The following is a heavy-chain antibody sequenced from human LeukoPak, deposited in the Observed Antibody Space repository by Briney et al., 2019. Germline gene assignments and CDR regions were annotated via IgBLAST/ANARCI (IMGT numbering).Heavy chain of an antibody. J-gene: IGHJ4*02. CDR1: GFTISSFS. Sequence: GGSLRLSCAASGFTISSFSMTWVRQAPGKGLEWVSSIIVSGTTYYADSVKGRFTISRDSFRGTLFLQMDSLRVEDTAVYFCAKGSVGNADFASWGQGALVTVSS. D-gene: IGHD6-25*01. CDR3: AKGSVGNADFAS. V-gene: IGHV3-23*01. CDR2: IIVSGTT.